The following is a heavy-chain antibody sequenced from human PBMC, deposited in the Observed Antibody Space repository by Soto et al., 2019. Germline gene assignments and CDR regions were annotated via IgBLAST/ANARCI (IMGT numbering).Heavy chain of an antibody. CDR3: ARDHRPDYYDTSGSFDY. Sequence: ASVKVSCKASGYSFNRNDIHWVRQAPGQGLEWMGVINPSGGTTTDAQEFQGRVAQKFQGRVTMTRDTSTSTVYMELSSLRSEDTAVYFCARDHRPDYYDTSGSFDYWGQGTLVTVSS. D-gene: IGHD3-22*01. J-gene: IGHJ4*01. CDR2: INPSGGTT. V-gene: IGHV1-46*02. CDR1: GYSFNRND.